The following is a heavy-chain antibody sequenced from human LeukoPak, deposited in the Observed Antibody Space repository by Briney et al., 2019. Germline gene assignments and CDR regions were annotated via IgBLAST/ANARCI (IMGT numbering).Heavy chain of an antibody. Sequence: GGSLRLSCAASGFTVSSNYMSWVRQAPGKGLEWVSLIYSGGSTYYADSVKGRFTISRDNSKNTLDLQMNSLRAGNTAVYYCARSVGATMRKNLYFDYWGQGTLVTVSS. CDR1: GFTVSSNY. CDR3: ARSVGATMRKNLYFDY. V-gene: IGHV3-53*01. D-gene: IGHD1-26*01. CDR2: IYSGGST. J-gene: IGHJ4*02.